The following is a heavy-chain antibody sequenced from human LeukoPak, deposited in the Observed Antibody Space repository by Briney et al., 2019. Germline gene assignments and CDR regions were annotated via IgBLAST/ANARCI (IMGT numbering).Heavy chain of an antibody. CDR1: GYSISSGYY. CDR2: IYHSGST. J-gene: IGHJ4*02. Sequence: SETLSLTCAVSGYSISSGYYWGWIRQPPGKGLEWIGRIYHSGSTNYNPSLKSRVTISVDTSKNQFSLKLSSVTAADTAVYYCARTYNWNYDYWGQGILVTVSS. CDR3: ARTYNWNYDY. V-gene: IGHV4-38-2*01. D-gene: IGHD1-7*01.